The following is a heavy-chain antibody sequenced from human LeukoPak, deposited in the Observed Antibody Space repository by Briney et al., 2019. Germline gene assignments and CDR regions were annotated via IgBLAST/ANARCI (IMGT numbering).Heavy chain of an antibody. Sequence: QPGGSLRLSCAASGFTFSSYSMNWVRQAPGKGLVWVSRINSDGSSTTYADSVKGRFTVSRDNAKNTLYLQMNSLRAEDTAVYYCASRGVVTGAFDIWGQGTMVTVSS. J-gene: IGHJ3*02. D-gene: IGHD2-15*01. CDR2: INSDGSST. CDR1: GFTFSSYS. CDR3: ASRGVVTGAFDI. V-gene: IGHV3-74*01.